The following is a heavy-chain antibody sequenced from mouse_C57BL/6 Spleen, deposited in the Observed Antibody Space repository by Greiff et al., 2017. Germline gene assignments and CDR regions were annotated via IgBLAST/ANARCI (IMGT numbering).Heavy chain of an antibody. CDR2: ISSGSSTI. V-gene: IGHV5-17*01. D-gene: IGHD1-1*01. CDR3: ARPDGSGYGVAMDY. CDR1: GFTFSDYG. J-gene: IGHJ4*01. Sequence: EVQGVESGGGLVKPGGSLKLSCAASGFTFSDYGMHWVRQAPEKGLEWVAYISSGSSTIYYADTVKGRFTFSRDNAKNTLFLQMTSLRSEDTAMYYCARPDGSGYGVAMDYWGQGTSVTVSS.